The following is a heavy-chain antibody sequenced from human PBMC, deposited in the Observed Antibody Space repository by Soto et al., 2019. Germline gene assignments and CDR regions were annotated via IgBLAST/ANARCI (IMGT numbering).Heavy chain of an antibody. V-gene: IGHV4-59*01. D-gene: IGHD2-8*01. Sequence: PSETLSLTCSVSGGSISRYYWSWIRQPPGKGLEWIGYAYYSGDTGYNPSLKSRVTMAVDTSKNQVSLKLSSVTAADTAVYYCARDRSTYGGGGTGEVKENWLDPWGQGALVTVSS. CDR3: ARDRSTYGGGGTGEVKENWLDP. CDR2: AYYSGDT. CDR1: GGSISRYY. J-gene: IGHJ5*02.